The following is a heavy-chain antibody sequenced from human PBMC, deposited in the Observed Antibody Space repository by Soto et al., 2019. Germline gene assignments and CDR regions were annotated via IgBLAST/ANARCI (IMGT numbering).Heavy chain of an antibody. Sequence: SQTLSLTCAISGDSVSSNSAAWNWIRLSPSRGLEWLARTYYRSGWYNDYAVSVRSRITVNADTSKNQFSLQLTSVTPEDTAIYYCAGTTSHHWLYTDVWGRGTTVTVSS. J-gene: IGHJ6*03. D-gene: IGHD1-1*01. V-gene: IGHV6-1*01. CDR1: GDSVSSNSAA. CDR3: AGTTSHHWLYTDV. CDR2: TYYRSGWYN.